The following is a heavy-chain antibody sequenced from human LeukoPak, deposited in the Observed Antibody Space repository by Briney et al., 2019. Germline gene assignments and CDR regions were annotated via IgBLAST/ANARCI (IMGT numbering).Heavy chain of an antibody. CDR1: EFTFSSYG. CDR3: AKDTGSGWYLFDY. Sequence: GGSLRLSCAASEFTFSSYGMHWVRQAPGKGLEWVAVISYDGSNKYYADSVKGRFTISRDNSKNTLYLQMNSLRAEDTAVYYCAKDTGSGWYLFDYWGQGTLVTVSS. CDR2: ISYDGSNK. V-gene: IGHV3-30*18. J-gene: IGHJ4*02. D-gene: IGHD6-19*01.